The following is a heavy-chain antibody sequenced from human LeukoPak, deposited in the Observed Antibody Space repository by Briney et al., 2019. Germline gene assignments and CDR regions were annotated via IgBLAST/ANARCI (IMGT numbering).Heavy chain of an antibody. D-gene: IGHD2-2*01. CDR1: GGPISSSSYY. Sequence: SETLSLTCTVSGGPISSSSYYWGWIRQPPGKGLEWIGSIYYSGSTYYNPSLKSRVTISVDTSKNQFSLKLSSVTAADTAVYYCAREGWGYCSSTSCYEDYWGQGTLVTVSS. J-gene: IGHJ4*02. V-gene: IGHV4-39*02. CDR3: AREGWGYCSSTSCYEDY. CDR2: IYYSGST.